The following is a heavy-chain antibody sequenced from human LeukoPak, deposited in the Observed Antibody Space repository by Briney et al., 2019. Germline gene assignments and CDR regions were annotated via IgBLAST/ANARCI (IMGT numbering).Heavy chain of an antibody. D-gene: IGHD6-13*01. Sequence: PSETLSLTCTVSGGSISSGIYYWGWIRQPPGKGLEWIGSIYYSGNTYYNPSLKSRVTISVDTSKNQLSLKLNSVTAADTAVYYCARHVRQQLPPKASYYWGQGTLVTVSS. CDR1: GGSISSGIYY. V-gene: IGHV4-39*01. CDR3: ARHVRQQLPPKASYY. CDR2: IYYSGNT. J-gene: IGHJ4*02.